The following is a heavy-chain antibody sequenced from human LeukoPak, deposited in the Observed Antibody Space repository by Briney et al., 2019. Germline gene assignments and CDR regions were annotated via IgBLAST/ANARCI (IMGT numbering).Heavy chain of an antibody. J-gene: IGHJ4*02. V-gene: IGHV3-7*01. CDR1: GFSISSHW. CDR3: ARGPPYGSRSDFLDY. CDR2: LKEDVSAR. Sequence: QPGGSLRLSCVASGFSISSHWMSWVRQAPGKGLEWVASLKEDVSARNLVDSVKGRFTISTDNAKNSLNLQMNSLRVEDTAVYYCARGPPYGSRSDFLDYWGLGTLVTVSS. D-gene: IGHD3-10*01.